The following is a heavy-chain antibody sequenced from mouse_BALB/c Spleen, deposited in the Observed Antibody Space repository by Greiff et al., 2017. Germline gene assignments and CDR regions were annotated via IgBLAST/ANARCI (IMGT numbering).Heavy chain of an antibody. V-gene: IGHV5-6-5*01. Sequence: EVKLMESGGGLVKPGGSLKLSCAASGFTFSSYAMSWVRQTPEKRLEWVASISSGGSTYYPDSVKGRFTISRDNARNILYLQMSSLRSEDTAMYYCAREGPLRYAMDYWGQGTSVTVSS. CDR2: ISSGGST. CDR3: AREGPLRYAMDY. CDR1: GFTFSSYA. J-gene: IGHJ4*01. D-gene: IGHD1-1*01.